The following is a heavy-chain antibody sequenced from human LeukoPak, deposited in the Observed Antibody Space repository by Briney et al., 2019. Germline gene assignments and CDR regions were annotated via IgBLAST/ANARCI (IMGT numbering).Heavy chain of an antibody. D-gene: IGHD5-12*01. J-gene: IGHJ4*02. V-gene: IGHV1-69*04. CDR2: IISILGIA. Sequence: SVKVSCKASGGTFSSYAISWVRQAPGQGLEWMGRIISILGIANYAQKFQGRVTITADKSTSTAYMELSSLRSEDTAVYYCARDPPIVATTPRPYYFDYWGQGTLVTVSS. CDR1: GGTFSSYA. CDR3: ARDPPIVATTPRPYYFDY.